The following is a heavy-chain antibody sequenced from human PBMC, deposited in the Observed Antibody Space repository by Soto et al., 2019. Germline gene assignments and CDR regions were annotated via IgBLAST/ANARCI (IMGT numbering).Heavy chain of an antibody. Sequence: QVQLVQSGAEVKKPGASVRVSCKTSGYTFINYGITWVRQAPGLGLEWMGWLSAYNGDTSSSEKLQDRFTMTTDTSTNTVYMDLRSLRSDDTAVYYCARWSAIVGGAEALDIWGQGTMVIVSS. CDR2: LSAYNGDT. D-gene: IGHD1-26*01. CDR1: GYTFINYG. CDR3: ARWSAIVGGAEALDI. J-gene: IGHJ3*02. V-gene: IGHV1-18*01.